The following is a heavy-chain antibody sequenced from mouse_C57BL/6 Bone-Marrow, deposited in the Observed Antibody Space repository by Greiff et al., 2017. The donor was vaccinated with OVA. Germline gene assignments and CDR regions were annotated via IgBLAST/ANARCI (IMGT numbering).Heavy chain of an antibody. CDR1: GFTFSSYA. CDR3: ARELRAMDY. V-gene: IGHV5-4*01. J-gene: IGHJ4*01. D-gene: IGHD1-1*01. Sequence: EVTLVESGGGLVKPGGSLKLSCAASGFTFSSYAMSWVRQTPEKRLEWVATISDGGSYTYYPDNVKGRFTIARDNAKNNLYLQMSHLKSEDTAMYYCARELRAMDYWGQGTSVTVSS. CDR2: ISDGGSYT.